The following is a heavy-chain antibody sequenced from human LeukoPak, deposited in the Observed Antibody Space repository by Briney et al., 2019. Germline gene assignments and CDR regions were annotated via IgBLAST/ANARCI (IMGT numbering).Heavy chain of an antibody. D-gene: IGHD3-16*02. J-gene: IGHJ5*02. CDR3: ARRGMVTFGAVISRRRWFDP. CDR2: INHSRIT. Sequence: SETLSLTCAVYVGSFSGDYWSCIRQPPGNRLEWSGEINHSRITNYNPSLKSRVTISVDTSKNQFSLKLRSVTAADTAVYYCARRGMVTFGAVISRRRWFDPWGQGTLVTVTS. CDR1: VGSFSGDY. V-gene: IGHV4-34*01.